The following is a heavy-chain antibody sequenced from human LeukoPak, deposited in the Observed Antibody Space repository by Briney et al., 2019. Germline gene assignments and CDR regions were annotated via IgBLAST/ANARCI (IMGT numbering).Heavy chain of an antibody. J-gene: IGHJ4*02. Sequence: VASVKVSCKASGYTFTGYYMHWVRQAPGQGLEWMGWINPNSVGTNYAQKFQGRVTMTRDTSISTAYMELSRLRSDDTAVYYCAREVSEGYCSGGSCIYFDYWGQGTLVTVSS. D-gene: IGHD2-15*01. CDR2: INPNSVGT. CDR3: AREVSEGYCSGGSCIYFDY. CDR1: GYTFTGYY. V-gene: IGHV1-2*02.